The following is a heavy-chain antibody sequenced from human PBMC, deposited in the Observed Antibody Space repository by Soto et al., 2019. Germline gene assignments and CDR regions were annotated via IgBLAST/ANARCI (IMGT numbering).Heavy chain of an antibody. CDR2: IYYSGST. CDR1: GGSVSSGSYY. V-gene: IGHV4-61*01. Sequence: QVQLQESGPGLVKPSETLSLTCTVSGGSVSSGSYYWSWIRQPPGKGLEWIGYIYYSGSTNYNPSLKSRVTISVDTSKNQFSLKLSSVTAADTAVYYCARGLSYYDILTGLDWYFDLWGCGTLVTVSS. D-gene: IGHD3-9*01. J-gene: IGHJ2*01. CDR3: ARGLSYYDILTGLDWYFDL.